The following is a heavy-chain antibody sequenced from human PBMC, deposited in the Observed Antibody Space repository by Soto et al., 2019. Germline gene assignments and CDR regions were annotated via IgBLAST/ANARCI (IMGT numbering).Heavy chain of an antibody. CDR2: INHSGST. V-gene: IGHV4-34*01. J-gene: IGHJ5*02. CDR1: GGSFSGYY. CDR3: ARGNTMVRGVTWFDP. Sequence: NPSETLSLTCAVYGGSFSGYYWSWIRQPPGKGLEWIGEINHSGSTNYNPSLKSRVTISVDTSKNQFSLKLSSVTAADTAVYYCARGNTMVRGVTWFDPWGQGTVVTVSS. D-gene: IGHD3-10*01.